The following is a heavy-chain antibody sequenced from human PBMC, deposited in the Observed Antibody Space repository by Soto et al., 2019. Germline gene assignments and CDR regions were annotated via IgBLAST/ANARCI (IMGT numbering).Heavy chain of an antibody. CDR2: ISGGGHNT. V-gene: IGHV3-23*01. CDR3: AILRDFVVPRGEIHDY. CDR1: GFTFSSYA. J-gene: IGHJ4*02. Sequence: PGGSLRLSCAASGFTFSSYAISWIRLSPGKGLEWVSVISGGGHNTYYTPSVKGRFTISRDDFKNTLYLQMNSLRTEDTATYYCAILRDFVVPRGEIHDYGGRGTLVTGSP. D-gene: IGHD3-9*01.